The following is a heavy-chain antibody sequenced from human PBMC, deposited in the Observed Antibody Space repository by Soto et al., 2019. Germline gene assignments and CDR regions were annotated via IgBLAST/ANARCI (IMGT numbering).Heavy chain of an antibody. D-gene: IGHD3-22*01. J-gene: IGHJ4*02. Sequence: GSGPTLVNPTQTLTLTCTFSGFSLSTSGMCVSWIRQPPGKALEWLALIDWDDDKYYSTSLKTRLTISKDTSKNQVVLTMTNMDPVDTATYYCARIRDYYDSSGYYWFPDYWGQGTLVTVSS. CDR1: GFSLSTSGMC. CDR2: IDWDDDK. CDR3: ARIRDYYDSSGYYWFPDY. V-gene: IGHV2-70*01.